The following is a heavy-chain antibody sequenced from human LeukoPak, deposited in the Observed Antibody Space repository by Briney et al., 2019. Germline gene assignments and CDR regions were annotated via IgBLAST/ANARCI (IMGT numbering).Heavy chain of an antibody. CDR1: GFTFSSYG. V-gene: IGHV3-30*03. Sequence: GGSLRLSCAASGFTFSSYGMHWVRQAPGKGLEWVAVISYDGSNKYYADSVKGRFTISRDNSKNTLYLQMNSLRAEDTAVYYCATLGIVVVVADPSYQDYWGQGTLVTVSS. J-gene: IGHJ4*02. CDR2: ISYDGSNK. CDR3: ATLGIVVVVADPSYQDY. D-gene: IGHD2-15*01.